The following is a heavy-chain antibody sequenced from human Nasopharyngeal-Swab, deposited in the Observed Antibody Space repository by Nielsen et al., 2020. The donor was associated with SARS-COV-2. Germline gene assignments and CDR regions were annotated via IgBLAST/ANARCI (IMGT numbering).Heavy chain of an antibody. CDR2: IGDKDHNYAT. CDR1: GFIFSGSA. CDR3: TTDYYFDY. Sequence: GSLSLSCAASGFIFSGSAMHWVRQASGKGPEWVGRIGDKDHNYATTYGAAVKGRFTISRDDSKNTAFLQMDSLKTEDTALYYCTTDYYFDYWGQGTLVTVSS. J-gene: IGHJ4*02. V-gene: IGHV3-73*01.